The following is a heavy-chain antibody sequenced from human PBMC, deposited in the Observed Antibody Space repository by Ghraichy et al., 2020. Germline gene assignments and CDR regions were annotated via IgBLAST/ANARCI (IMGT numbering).Heavy chain of an antibody. CDR3: ARHPNVAAAPTVDY. CDR1: GGSISSSSYY. J-gene: IGHJ4*02. CDR2: IYYSGST. V-gene: IGHV4-39*01. D-gene: IGHD6-13*01. Sequence: SETLSLTCTVSGGSISSSSYYWGWIRQPPGKGLEWIGSIYYSGSTSYHPSLKSRVTISVDTSKNQFSLKLSSVTAADTAVYYCARHPNVAAAPTVDYWGQGTLVTVSS.